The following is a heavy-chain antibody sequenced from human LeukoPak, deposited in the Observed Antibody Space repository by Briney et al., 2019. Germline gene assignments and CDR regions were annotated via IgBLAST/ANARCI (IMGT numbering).Heavy chain of an antibody. CDR1: GFTFSNAW. V-gene: IGHV3-15*01. D-gene: IGHD6-13*01. CDR3: TTDSRSSSWYFRLGVDYYYYMDV. Sequence: GGSLRLSCAASGFTFSNAWMSWVRQAPGKGLEWVGRIKSKTDGGTTDYAAPVKGRFTISRDDSKNTLYLQMNSLKTEDTAVYYCTTDSRSSSWYFRLGVDYYYYMDVWGKGTTVTVSS. J-gene: IGHJ6*03. CDR2: IKSKTDGGTT.